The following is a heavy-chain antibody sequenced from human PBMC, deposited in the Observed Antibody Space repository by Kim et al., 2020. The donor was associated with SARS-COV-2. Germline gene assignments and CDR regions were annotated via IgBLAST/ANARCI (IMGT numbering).Heavy chain of an antibody. D-gene: IGHD6-19*01. CDR2: IIPILGIA. CDR1: GGTFSSYT. J-gene: IGHJ6*02. Sequence: SVKVSCKASGGTFSSYTISWVRQAPGQGLEWMGRIIPILGIANYAQKFQGRVTITADKSTSTAYMELSSLRSEDTAVYYCARSEMRYSSGQALILEWELYYDAFYYYYGMDVWGQGTTVTVSS. V-gene: IGHV1-69*02. CDR3: ARSEMRYSSGQALILEWELYYDAFYYYYGMDV.